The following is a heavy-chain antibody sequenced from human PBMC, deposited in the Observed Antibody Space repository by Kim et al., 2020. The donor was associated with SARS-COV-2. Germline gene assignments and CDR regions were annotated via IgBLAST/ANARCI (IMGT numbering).Heavy chain of an antibody. D-gene: IGHD3-22*01. CDR2: IKSKTDGGTT. V-gene: IGHV3-15*01. Sequence: PGGSLRLSCAASGFTFSNAWMSWVRQAPGKGLEWVGRIKSKTDGGTTDYAAPVKGRFTISRDDSKNTLYLQMNSLKTEDTAVYYCTTGPRITMIVVVITTDYWGQGTLVTVSS. CDR3: TTGPRITMIVVVITTDY. J-gene: IGHJ4*02. CDR1: GFTFSNAW.